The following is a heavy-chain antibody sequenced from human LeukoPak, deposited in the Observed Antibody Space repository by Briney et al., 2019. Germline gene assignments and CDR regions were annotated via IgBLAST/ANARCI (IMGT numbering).Heavy chain of an antibody. D-gene: IGHD2-15*01. Sequence: ASVKVSCKASGYTFTGYYMHWVRQAPGQGLEWMGWISAYNGNTNYAQKLQGRVTMTTDTSTSTAYMELRSLRSDDTAVYYCARVHCSGGSCYSPRVYYYYYYMDVWGKGTTVTVSS. CDR1: GYTFTGYY. CDR2: ISAYNGNT. V-gene: IGHV1-18*04. CDR3: ARVHCSGGSCYSPRVYYYYYYMDV. J-gene: IGHJ6*03.